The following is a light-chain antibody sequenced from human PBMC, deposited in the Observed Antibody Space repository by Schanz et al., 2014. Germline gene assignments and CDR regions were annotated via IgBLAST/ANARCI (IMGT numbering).Light chain of an antibody. CDR2: GNS. J-gene: IGLJ1*01. V-gene: IGLV1-40*01. CDR3: QSYDISLSVLYV. Sequence: QSVLTQPPSVSGAPGQRVTISCTGSSSNLGASYDVQWYQQLPGTAPKLLVYGNSNRPSGVPDRFSGSKSDTSASLAITGLQTEDEADYYCQSYDISLSVLYVFGTGTKVTVL. CDR1: SSNLGASYD.